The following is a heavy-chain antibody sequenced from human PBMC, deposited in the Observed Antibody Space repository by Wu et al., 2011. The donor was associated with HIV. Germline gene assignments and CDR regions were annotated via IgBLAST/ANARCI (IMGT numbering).Heavy chain of an antibody. CDR3: ARSGVSAEYYFYYMND. CDR1: GSTFSSYA. V-gene: IGHV1-69*14. CDR2: IIPIFGTA. D-gene: IGHD2-2*01. Sequence: QVQLVQSGAEVKKPGSSVKVSCKASGSTFSSYAISWVRQAPGQGLEWMGRIIPIFGTANYAQKFQGRVTITADKSTSTAYMELSSLRSEDTAVYYCARSGVSAEYYFYYMNDWGKGTTVTVPS. J-gene: IGHJ6*03.